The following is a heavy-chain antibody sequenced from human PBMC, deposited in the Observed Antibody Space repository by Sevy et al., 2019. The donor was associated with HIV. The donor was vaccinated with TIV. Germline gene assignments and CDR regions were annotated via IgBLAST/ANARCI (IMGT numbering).Heavy chain of an antibody. Sequence: GGSLRLSCAASGFTLSNNHMHWVRQAPGKGLEWVAAMWYDGSNEYYADSVKGRFTISRDNSKNTLDLQMNSLRAEDTAVYYCARDNLAFDVWGQGTTVTVSS. CDR3: ARDNLAFDV. J-gene: IGHJ6*02. V-gene: IGHV3-33*01. CDR1: GFTLSNNH. CDR2: MWYDGSNE.